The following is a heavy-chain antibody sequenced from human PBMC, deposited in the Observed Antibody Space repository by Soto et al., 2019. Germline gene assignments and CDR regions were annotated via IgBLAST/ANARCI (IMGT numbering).Heavy chain of an antibody. CDR1: GFRFDDYA. CDR3: AKARYSQSRNYFGY. D-gene: IGHD5-12*01. V-gene: IGHV3-9*01. Sequence: EVQLVESGGGLVQPGRSLRLSCAASGFRFDDYAMHWVRQGPGKGLEWVSGMSWNSGSIDYADSVKGRFTISRDNSKNSLYLQMSSLRPEDTALYYFAKARYSQSRNYFGYWWQGTLVNVS. J-gene: IGHJ4*02. CDR2: MSWNSGSI.